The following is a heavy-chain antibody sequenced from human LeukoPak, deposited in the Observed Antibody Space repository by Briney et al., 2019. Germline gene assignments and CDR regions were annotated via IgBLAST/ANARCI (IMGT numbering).Heavy chain of an antibody. CDR3: ARDSHYYGSGAPWFDP. J-gene: IGHJ5*02. Sequence: PGGSLRLSCAASGFTFSNYAMHWVRQAPGKGLEWVAVIWYDGSNKYYADSVKGRFTIPRDNSKNTLYLQMNSLRAEDTAVYYCARDSHYYGSGAPWFDPWGQGTLVIVSS. CDR1: GFTFSNYA. D-gene: IGHD3-10*01. CDR2: IWYDGSNK. V-gene: IGHV3-33*08.